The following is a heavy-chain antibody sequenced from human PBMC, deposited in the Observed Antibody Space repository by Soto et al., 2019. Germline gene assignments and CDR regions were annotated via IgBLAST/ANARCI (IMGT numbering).Heavy chain of an antibody. Sequence: PSETLSLTCTVSGGSISSYYWSWIRQPPGKGLEWIGYIYYSGSTNYNPSLKSRVTISVDTSKNQFSLKLSSVTAADTAVYYCARRRSDWNQNYYYYYYMDVWGKGTTVTVSS. CDR1: GGSISSYY. J-gene: IGHJ6*03. CDR3: ARRRSDWNQNYYYYYYMDV. CDR2: IYYSGST. V-gene: IGHV4-59*08. D-gene: IGHD1-1*01.